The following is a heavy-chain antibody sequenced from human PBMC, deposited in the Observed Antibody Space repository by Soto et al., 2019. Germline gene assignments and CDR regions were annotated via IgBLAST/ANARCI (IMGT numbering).Heavy chain of an antibody. J-gene: IGHJ4*02. Sequence: EVQLVQSGGGSVQPGGSLRLSCAASGFTFTNYWMHWVRQVPGKGLVWVSRIDGVGTGTSYSDSVRGRFTISRDNAENTVYLQMNSLRADDTAVYYCTTVFEDWGQGTLVTVSS. V-gene: IGHV3-74*01. CDR1: GFTFTNYW. CDR3: TTVFED. CDR2: IDGVGTGT.